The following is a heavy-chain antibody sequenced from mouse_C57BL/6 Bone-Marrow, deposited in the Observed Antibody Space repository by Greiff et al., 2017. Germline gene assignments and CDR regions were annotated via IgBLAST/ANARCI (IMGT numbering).Heavy chain of an antibody. D-gene: IGHD1-2*01. CDR2: RWSGGST. V-gene: IGHV2-2*01. Sequence: VMLVESGPGLVQPSQSLSITCTASGFSLTSYGVHWVRPSPGKGLEWLGARWSGGSTDYNAAFISRLSISKDNSKSQVYFKMISLQTDDTAIYYGARNRGLLRPMNYWGEEASVTISS. J-gene: IGHJ4*01. CDR1: GFSLTSYG. CDR3: ARNRGLLRPMNY.